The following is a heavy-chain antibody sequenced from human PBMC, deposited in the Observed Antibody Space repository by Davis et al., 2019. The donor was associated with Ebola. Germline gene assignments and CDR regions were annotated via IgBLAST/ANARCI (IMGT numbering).Heavy chain of an antibody. CDR2: IYYSGST. Sequence: MPGGSLRLSCTVSGGSISSSSYYWGWIRQPPGKGLEWIGSIYYSGSTYYNPSLKSRVTISVDTSKNQFSLRLTSLTAADTAVYYCARVGSLHTANCDPWGQGTLVTVSS. D-gene: IGHD3-10*01. J-gene: IGHJ5*02. V-gene: IGHV4-39*01. CDR3: ARVGSLHTANCDP. CDR1: GGSISSSSYY.